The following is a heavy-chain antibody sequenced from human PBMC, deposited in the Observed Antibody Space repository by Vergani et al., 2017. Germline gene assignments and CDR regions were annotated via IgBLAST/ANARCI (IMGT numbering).Heavy chain of an antibody. CDR3: ASKKPGLTYYYDSSADAFDI. CDR2: INHSGST. Sequence: QVQLQQWGAGLLKPSETLSLTCAVYGGSFSGYYWSWIRQPPGKGLEWIGEINHSGSTNYNPSLKSRVTISVDTSKNQFSLKLSSVTAADTAVYYCASKKPGLTYYYDSSADAFDIWGQGTMVTVSS. CDR1: GGSFSGYY. J-gene: IGHJ3*02. V-gene: IGHV4-34*01. D-gene: IGHD3-22*01.